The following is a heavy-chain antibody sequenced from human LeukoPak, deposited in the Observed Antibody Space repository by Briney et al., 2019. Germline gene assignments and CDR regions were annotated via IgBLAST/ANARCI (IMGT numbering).Heavy chain of an antibody. J-gene: IGHJ4*02. CDR3: AKDSSRYSSGWPGDY. CDR2: IYYSGST. D-gene: IGHD6-19*01. CDR1: GGSISSYY. Sequence: PSETLSLTCTVSGGSISSYYWSWIRQPPGKGLEWIGYIYYSGSTNYNPSLKSRVTISVDTSKNQFSLKLSSVTAADTAVYYCAKDSSRYSSGWPGDYWGQGTLVTVSS. V-gene: IGHV4-59*12.